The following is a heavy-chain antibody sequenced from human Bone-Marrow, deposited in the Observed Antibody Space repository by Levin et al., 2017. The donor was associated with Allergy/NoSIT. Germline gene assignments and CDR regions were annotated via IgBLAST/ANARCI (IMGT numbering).Heavy chain of an antibody. V-gene: IGHV3-66*01. D-gene: IGHD3-3*01. J-gene: IGHJ6*02. CDR2: IHSGDTT. Sequence: GGSLRLSCAASGFTVRGTDMSWLRQAPGKGLEWVSVIHSGDTTYYADSVKGRFTISRDNSKNTLSLQMNSLRVEDTAVYYCASRSVRFLGTPPSGFAWGYDGWGQGTTVTVSS. CDR1: GFTVRGTD. CDR3: ASRSVRFLGTPPSGFAWGYDG.